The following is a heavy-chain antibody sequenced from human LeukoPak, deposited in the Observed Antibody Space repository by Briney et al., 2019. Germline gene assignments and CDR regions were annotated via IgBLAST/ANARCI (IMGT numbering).Heavy chain of an antibody. Sequence: GGSLRLSCAASGFTVSSNYMSWVRQAPGKGLEWVSVIHSGGSTYYADSVKGRFTISRDNSKNTPYLQMNSLEVEDTAVYFRAKRVVVNRVNLFGFNKDAYYFDSWGQGALVTVSS. CDR1: GFTVSSNY. V-gene: IGHV3-66*04. D-gene: IGHD2-21*01. J-gene: IGHJ4*02. CDR3: AKRVVVNRVNLFGFNKDAYYFDS. CDR2: IHSGGST.